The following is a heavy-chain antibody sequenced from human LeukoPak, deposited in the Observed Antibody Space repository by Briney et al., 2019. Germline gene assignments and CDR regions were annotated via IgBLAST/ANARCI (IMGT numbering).Heavy chain of an antibody. CDR2: ISYDGSNK. CDR1: GFTFSSYA. J-gene: IGHJ3*02. CDR3: ARSTVHAFDI. V-gene: IGHV3-30*04. D-gene: IGHD2-2*01. Sequence: GRSLRLSCAASGFTFSSYAMHWVRQAPGKGLEWVAVISYDGSNKYYADSVKGRFTISRDNSKNTLYLQMNSLRAEDTAVYYCARSTVHAFDIWGKGQWSPSLQ.